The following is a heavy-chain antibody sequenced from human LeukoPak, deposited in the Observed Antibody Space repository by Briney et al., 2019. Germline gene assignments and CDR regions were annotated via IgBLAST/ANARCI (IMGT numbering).Heavy chain of an antibody. CDR1: GGTFSSYA. CDR3: AIVGRDGYNWFDY. V-gene: IGHV1-69*05. Sequence: SVKVSCKASGGTFSSYAISWVRQAPGQGLEWMGGIIPIFGTANYAQKFQGRVTITTDESTSTAYMELSSLRSEDTAVYYCAIVGRDGYNWFDYWGQGTLVTVSS. J-gene: IGHJ4*02. D-gene: IGHD5-24*01. CDR2: IIPIFGTA.